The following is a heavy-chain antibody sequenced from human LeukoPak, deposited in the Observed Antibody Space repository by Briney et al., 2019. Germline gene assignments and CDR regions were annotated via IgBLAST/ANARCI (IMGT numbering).Heavy chain of an antibody. CDR3: AKKGDAFEI. V-gene: IGHV3-23*01. J-gene: IGHJ3*02. CDR1: GFTFSSYA. CDR2: LTDSGGTT. Sequence: GGSLRLSCVASGFTFSSYAMGWVRQAPGKRPEWVSSLTDSGGTTYYVDSVKGRFTISRDNSKNTLYLHMNSLRAEDTAMYYCAKKGDAFEIWGQGTVVAVSS.